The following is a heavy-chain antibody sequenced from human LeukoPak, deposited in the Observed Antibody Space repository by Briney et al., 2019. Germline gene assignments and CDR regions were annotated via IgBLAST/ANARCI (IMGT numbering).Heavy chain of an antibody. D-gene: IGHD6-6*01. CDR1: GFTFSNYW. V-gene: IGHV3-74*01. Sequence: GGSLRLSCAASGFTFSNYWMHWVRQAPGKGLVWVSRINSDGINTSYADSVKGRFTISRDNAKNTLNLQMNSLRAEDTAVYYCARAMSIAARLQTIFDYWGQGTLVTVSS. CDR3: ARAMSIAARLQTIFDY. J-gene: IGHJ4*02. CDR2: INSDGINT.